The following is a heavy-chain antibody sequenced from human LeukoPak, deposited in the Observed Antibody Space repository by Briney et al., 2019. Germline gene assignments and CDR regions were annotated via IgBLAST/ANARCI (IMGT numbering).Heavy chain of an antibody. Sequence: SETLSLTCSVSGSSISSDYYWGWVRQPPGKGLEWIGSIKHRGRSYYNPSLKSRVTISVDTSKNQFSLKLSSVTAADTAVYYCARVGRDYYMDVWGKGTTVTVSS. CDR3: ARVGRDYYMDV. D-gene: IGHD3-10*01. J-gene: IGHJ6*03. V-gene: IGHV4-38-2*02. CDR1: GSSISSDYY. CDR2: IKHRGRS.